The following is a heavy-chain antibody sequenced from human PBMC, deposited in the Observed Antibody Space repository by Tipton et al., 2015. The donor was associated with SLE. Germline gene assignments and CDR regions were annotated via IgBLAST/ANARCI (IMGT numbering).Heavy chain of an antibody. V-gene: IGHV4-61*05. CDR1: GGSISSSSYY. CDR2: IYYSGST. J-gene: IGHJ3*02. Sequence: LRLSCTVSGGSISSSSYYWGWIRQPPGKGLEWIGYIYYSGSTNYNPSLKSRVTISVDTSKNQFSLKLSSVTAADTAVYYCAARDPLGAFDIWGQGTMVTVSS. CDR3: AARDPLGAFDI.